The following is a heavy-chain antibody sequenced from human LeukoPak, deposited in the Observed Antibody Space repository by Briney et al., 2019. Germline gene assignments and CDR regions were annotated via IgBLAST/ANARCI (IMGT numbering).Heavy chain of an antibody. V-gene: IGHV4-59*01. CDR3: ARDIGSWFDH. CDR1: GGSIRSYY. Sequence: SETLSLTCTVSGGSIRSYYWSWIRQPPGKGLEWIGYIYYSGSPNYNPSLKSRVTISVDTSKNQFSLKLSSVTAADTAVYYCARDIGSWFDHWGQGTLVTVSS. CDR2: IYYSGSP. J-gene: IGHJ5*02.